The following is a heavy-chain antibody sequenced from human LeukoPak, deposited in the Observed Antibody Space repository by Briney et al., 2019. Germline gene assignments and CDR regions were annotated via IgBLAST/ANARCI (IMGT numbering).Heavy chain of an antibody. CDR3: ARVGSSSSGRGDAFDI. CDR1: GGSISSYY. CDR2: IYYSGST. D-gene: IGHD6-6*01. V-gene: IGHV4-59*01. Sequence: PSETLSLTCTVSGGSISSYYWSWIRQPPGKGLEWIGYIYYSGSTNYNPSLKSRVTISVDTSKNQFSLKLSSVTAADTAVYYCARVGSSSSGRGDAFDIWGQGTMVTVSS. J-gene: IGHJ3*02.